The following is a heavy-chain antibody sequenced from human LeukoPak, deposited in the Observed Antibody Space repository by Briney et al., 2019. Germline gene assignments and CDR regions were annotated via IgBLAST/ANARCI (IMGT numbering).Heavy chain of an antibody. CDR3: ARDRRYNDYDYCFDS. CDR2: INPSAGST. Sequence: GASVKVSCKASGYTFTAYYMHWVRQAPGHGLEWMGIINPSAGSTTYAQKFQGRVAMTRDTSTSTVYMELSSLRSEETAVYYCARDRRYNDYDYCFDSWGQGTLVTVSS. J-gene: IGHJ4*02. CDR1: GYTFTAYY. D-gene: IGHD5-12*01. V-gene: IGHV1-46*01.